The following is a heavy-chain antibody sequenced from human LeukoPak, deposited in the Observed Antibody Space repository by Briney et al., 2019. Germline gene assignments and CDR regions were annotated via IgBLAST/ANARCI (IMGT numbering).Heavy chain of an antibody. J-gene: IGHJ4*02. Sequence: SETLSLTCTVSSGSISSGNYYWSWIRQPAGKGLQWIGRIYTSGSTNYNPSLKSRVTMSVDTSKNQFSLKVSSVTAADTAVYYCARLKATVSIHAYFDFWGQGTLVTVSS. D-gene: IGHD4-17*01. CDR2: IYTSGST. V-gene: IGHV4-61*02. CDR1: SGSISSGNYY. CDR3: ARLKATVSIHAYFDF.